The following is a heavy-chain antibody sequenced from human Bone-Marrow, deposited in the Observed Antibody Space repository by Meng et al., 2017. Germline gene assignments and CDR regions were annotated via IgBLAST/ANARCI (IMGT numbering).Heavy chain of an antibody. CDR3: ARGPTVNDLDY. CDR1: GFTFSSYG. D-gene: IGHD4-17*01. Sequence: GGSLRLSCAASGFTFSSYGMHWVRQAPGKGLEGVAVIWYDGSNKYYADSVKGRFTISRDNSKNTLYLQMNSLRAEDTAVYYCARGPTVNDLDYWGQGTLVTVSS. CDR2: IWYDGSNK. J-gene: IGHJ4*02. V-gene: IGHV3-33*01.